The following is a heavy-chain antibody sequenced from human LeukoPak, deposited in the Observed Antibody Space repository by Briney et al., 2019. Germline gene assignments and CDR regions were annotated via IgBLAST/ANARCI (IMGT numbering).Heavy chain of an antibody. CDR2: INHSGST. Sequence: PSETLSLTCAVYGGSFSGYYWSWIRQPPGKGLEWIGEINHSGSTNYNPSLKSRVTISVDTSKNQFSPKLSSVTAADTAVYYCARYGRDIVVVVAAIPRAFDIWGQGTMVTVSS. CDR3: ARYGRDIVVVVAAIPRAFDI. J-gene: IGHJ3*02. V-gene: IGHV4-34*01. D-gene: IGHD2-15*01. CDR1: GGSFSGYY.